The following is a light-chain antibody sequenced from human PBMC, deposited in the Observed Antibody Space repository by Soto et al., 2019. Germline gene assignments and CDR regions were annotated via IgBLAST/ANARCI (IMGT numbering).Light chain of an antibody. Sequence: EKVMTQSPATLSVSPGERVTLSRRASQSVDINLAWYQQKPGQAPRLLIYGASTKATGMPGRFSGRGSGTEFTLTISSLQSEDFAVYYCQQYRNWPRTFGQGTKVDIK. CDR3: QQYRNWPRT. CDR1: QSVDIN. CDR2: GAS. V-gene: IGKV3-15*01. J-gene: IGKJ1*01.